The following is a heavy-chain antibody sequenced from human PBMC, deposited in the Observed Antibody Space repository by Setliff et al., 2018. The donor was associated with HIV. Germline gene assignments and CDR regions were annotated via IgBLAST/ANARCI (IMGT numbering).Heavy chain of an antibody. CDR2: LHASGNT. D-gene: IGHD1-7*01. V-gene: IGHV4-4*07. CDR3: ARMDITGTWRWFDP. J-gene: IGHJ5*02. CDR1: GDSTSNSY. Sequence: PSETLSLTCSVSGDSTSNSYWSWIRQPAGKGLEWIGRLHASGNTNYNPSPKSRVTMSIDTSKNQFSLKLNSVTAADTAIYYCARMDITGTWRWFDPWGLGTLVTVS.